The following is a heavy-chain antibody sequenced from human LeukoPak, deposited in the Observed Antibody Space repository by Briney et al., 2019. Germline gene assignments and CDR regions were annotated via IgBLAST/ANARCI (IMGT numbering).Heavy chain of an antibody. CDR2: ISYDGSGQ. CDR1: GFTFSSYA. D-gene: IGHD6-19*01. V-gene: IGHV3-30-3*01. Sequence: GRSLRLSCADSGFTFSSYAMHSVRQAPGKGLEWVALISYDGSGQYYTESVKGRFTISRDNSKNKLYLQVNSLRVEDTAVYYCARSKRPFPTSGWYKDDWGQGTLVTVSS. J-gene: IGHJ4*02. CDR3: ARSKRPFPTSGWYKDD.